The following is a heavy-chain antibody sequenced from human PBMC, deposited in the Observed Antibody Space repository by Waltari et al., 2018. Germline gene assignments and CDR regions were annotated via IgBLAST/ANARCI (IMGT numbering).Heavy chain of an antibody. D-gene: IGHD5-18*01. J-gene: IGHJ4*02. CDR3: ARDGGYSYDFDY. CDR2: IHTSGST. Sequence: QVQLQESGPGLVKPSQTLSLTCTVSGGSISRGPYYWSCSRQPAGKGLEWIGRIHTSGSTEYSPSLKSRVTISVDTSKNQFSLKLTSVTAADTAVYYCARDGGYSYDFDYWGQGTLVTVSS. V-gene: IGHV4-61*02. CDR1: GGSISRGPYY.